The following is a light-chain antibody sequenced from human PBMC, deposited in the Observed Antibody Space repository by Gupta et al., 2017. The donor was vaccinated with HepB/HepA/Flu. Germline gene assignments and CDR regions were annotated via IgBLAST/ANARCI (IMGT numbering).Light chain of an antibody. CDR2: QDS. V-gene: IGLV3-1*01. CDR1: KLGDKY. CDR3: QAWDSSTGEV. J-gene: IGLJ2*01. Sequence: SSDLPQPPPVSVSPGQTASITCSGDKLGDKYACWYQQKPGQAPVLGSYQDSKRPSGVSERFSGSNSGNTATLTISGTQAMDEADDYCQAWDSSTGEVFGGGTKLTVL.